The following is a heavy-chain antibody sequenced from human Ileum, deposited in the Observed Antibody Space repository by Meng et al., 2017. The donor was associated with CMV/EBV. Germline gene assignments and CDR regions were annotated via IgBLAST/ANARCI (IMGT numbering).Heavy chain of an antibody. V-gene: IGHV4-4*07. CDR2: IHPTGTT. Sequence: PASGPSSLPACATRSLPCPGTGGSLTSSYWTWIRQPAGKGLEWIGRIHPTGTTDDNPSLRSRVSMSLDKSKNQFSLKLTSVTAADTAVYYCARAAARGVPVDLWGQGTLVTVSS. D-gene: IGHD3-10*01. CDR1: GGSLTSSY. J-gene: IGHJ5*02. CDR3: ARAAARGVPVDL.